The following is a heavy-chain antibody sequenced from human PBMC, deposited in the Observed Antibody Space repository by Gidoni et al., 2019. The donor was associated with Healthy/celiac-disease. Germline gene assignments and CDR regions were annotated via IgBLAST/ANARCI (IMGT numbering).Heavy chain of an antibody. CDR2: IRSKANSYAT. CDR1: GFPFSGSA. Sequence: EVQLVESGGGLVQPGGSLNPSCAPSGFPFSGSAMHWVRQASGKGLEWVGRIRSKANSYATAYAASVKGRFTISRDDSKNTAYLQMNSLKTEDTAVYYCTSEGRSPVLSWGQGTLVTVSS. V-gene: IGHV3-73*02. D-gene: IGHD4-17*01. J-gene: IGHJ5*02. CDR3: TSEGRSPVLS.